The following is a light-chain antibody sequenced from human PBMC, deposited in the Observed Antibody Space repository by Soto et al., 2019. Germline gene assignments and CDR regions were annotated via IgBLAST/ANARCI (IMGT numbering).Light chain of an antibody. J-gene: IGLJ1*01. CDR3: QSYDSSLGGSYV. V-gene: IGLV1-40*01. CDR2: GNI. CDR1: SSNIGAGFD. Sequence: QPVLTQPPSVSGAPGQRVTISCTGSSSNIGAGFDVHWYQQLPGTAPKLLIYGNINRPSGVPDRFSGSKSGTSASLAITGLQAEDEADYYCQSYDSSLGGSYVFGTVTKVTVL.